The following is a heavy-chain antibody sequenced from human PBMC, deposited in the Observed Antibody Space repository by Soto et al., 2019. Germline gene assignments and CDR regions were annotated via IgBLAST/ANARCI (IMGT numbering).Heavy chain of an antibody. D-gene: IGHD3-16*01. Sequence: EVQVVESGGGLVKSGGSLRLSCVASGFTFNGAWMTWVRQAPGRGPEWVGLIKSQVDGGTVHYAAPVKDRFTISRDDSRNTLYLEMNSLKMEDTAIYYCVTDLPNDIYPYDSWGPGTLVTVSS. CDR3: VTDLPNDIYPYDS. V-gene: IGHV3-15*01. CDR2: IKSQVDGGTV. CDR1: GFTFNGAW. J-gene: IGHJ5*02.